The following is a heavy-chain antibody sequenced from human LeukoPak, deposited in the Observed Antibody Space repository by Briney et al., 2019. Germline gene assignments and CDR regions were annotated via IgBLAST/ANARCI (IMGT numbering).Heavy chain of an antibody. Sequence: ASVKVSCKASGYTFTSYGISWVRQAPGQGLEWTGWISAYNGNTKYAQKLQDRVTMTTDTSTTTAYMEVRSLTSDDTAVYYCARGSAMAQKQLVRHFDSWGQGTLVTVSS. V-gene: IGHV1-18*01. CDR3: ARGSAMAQKQLVRHFDS. D-gene: IGHD6-6*01. CDR2: ISAYNGNT. CDR1: GYTFTSYG. J-gene: IGHJ4*02.